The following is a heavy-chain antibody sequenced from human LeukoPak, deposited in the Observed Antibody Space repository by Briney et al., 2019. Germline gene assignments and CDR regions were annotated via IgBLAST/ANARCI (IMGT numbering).Heavy chain of an antibody. J-gene: IGHJ6*03. D-gene: IGHD6-13*01. CDR1: GFTVSSNY. CDR3: ARVEGYSSSWYMDV. V-gene: IGHV3-53*01. CDR2: IYSGGST. Sequence: GGSLRLSCAASGFTVSSNYMSWVRQAPGKGLEWVSVIYSGGSTYYADSVKGRFTISRDNSKNTLYLQMNSLRAEDTAVYYCARVEGYSSSWYMDVWGKGTTVTVSS.